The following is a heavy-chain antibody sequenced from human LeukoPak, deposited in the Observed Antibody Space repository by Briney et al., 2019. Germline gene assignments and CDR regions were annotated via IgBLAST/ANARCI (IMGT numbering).Heavy chain of an antibody. CDR3: AREGSNYYFDY. Sequence: GGSLRLSCAASGFTFSSYWMSWVRQAPGEGLEWVANIKQDGSEKYYVDSVKGRFTISRDNAKNLLYLQMNSLRAEDTALYYCAREGSNYYFDYWGQGTLVTVSS. V-gene: IGHV3-7*01. CDR2: IKQDGSEK. CDR1: GFTFSSYW. J-gene: IGHJ4*02. D-gene: IGHD4-11*01.